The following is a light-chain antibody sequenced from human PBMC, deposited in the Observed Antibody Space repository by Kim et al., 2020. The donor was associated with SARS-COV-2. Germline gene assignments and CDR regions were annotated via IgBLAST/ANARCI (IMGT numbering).Light chain of an antibody. Sequence: SYELTQPPSVSVSPGQTARITCSGDALPKQYAYWYQQKPGQAPVLVIYKDSERPSGIPERFSGSSSGTTVTLTISGVQAEDEADYYCQSADSSVPKFGGGTKLTVL. CDR1: ALPKQY. CDR3: QSADSSVPK. V-gene: IGLV3-25*03. CDR2: KDS. J-gene: IGLJ3*02.